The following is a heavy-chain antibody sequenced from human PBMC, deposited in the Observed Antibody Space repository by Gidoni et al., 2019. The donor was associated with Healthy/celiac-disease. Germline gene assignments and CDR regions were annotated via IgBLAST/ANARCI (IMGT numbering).Heavy chain of an antibody. CDR2: ISYDGSNK. CDR3: FGVATIVDY. J-gene: IGHJ4*02. CDR1: GFTFSSYG. V-gene: IGHV3-30*03. Sequence: QVQLVESGGGVVQPGRSLRLSCAASGFTFSSYGMHWVRQAPGKGLELVAVISYDGSNKYYADSVKGRFTISRDNSKNTLYLQMNSLRAEDTAVYYCFGVATIVDYWGQGTLVTVSS. D-gene: IGHD5-12*01.